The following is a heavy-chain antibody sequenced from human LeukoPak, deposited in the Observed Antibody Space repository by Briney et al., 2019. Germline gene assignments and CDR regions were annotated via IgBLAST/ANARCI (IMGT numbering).Heavy chain of an antibody. CDR1: GYTFTSYG. V-gene: IGHV1-46*01. CDR3: ARETPGAYGDYFIDY. J-gene: IGHJ4*02. D-gene: IGHD4-17*01. CDR2: INPSGGST. Sequence: ASVKVSCKASGYTFTSYGISWVRQAPGQGLEWMGIINPSGGSTSYAQKFQGRVTMTRDTSTSTVYMELSSLRSEDTAVYYCARETPGAYGDYFIDYWGQGTLVTVSS.